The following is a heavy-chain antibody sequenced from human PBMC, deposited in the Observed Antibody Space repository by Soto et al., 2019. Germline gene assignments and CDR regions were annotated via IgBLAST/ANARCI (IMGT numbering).Heavy chain of an antibody. CDR2: ISSSGST. V-gene: IGHV4-31*03. CDR1: GDSIGGVCY. J-gene: IGHJ5*02. D-gene: IGHD2-21*02. CDR3: ARSGVTGIVIPSHWFDP. Sequence: SETLSLTCSVSGDSIGGVCYWSFIRQLPGRGLEWIGCISSSGSTYYNPALNNRINLSLDTSQNQFSLKLLSATAADTAIYYCARSGVTGIVIPSHWFDPWGQGTLVTVSS.